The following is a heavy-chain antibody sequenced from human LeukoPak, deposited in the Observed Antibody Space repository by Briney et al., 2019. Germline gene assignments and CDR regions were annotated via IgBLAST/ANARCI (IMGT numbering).Heavy chain of an antibody. CDR2: IYYTGST. CDR1: GGSISSYF. J-gene: IGHJ3*02. V-gene: IGHV4-59*01. D-gene: IGHD5-12*01. Sequence: PSETLSLTCTVSGGSISSYFWSWIRQPPGKGLEWIGYIYYTGSTNYNPSLKSRVTISVDTSKNQFSLKLSSVTAADTAVYYCARVYGSGYDFRGAFDIWGQGTMVTVSS. CDR3: ARVYGSGYDFRGAFDI.